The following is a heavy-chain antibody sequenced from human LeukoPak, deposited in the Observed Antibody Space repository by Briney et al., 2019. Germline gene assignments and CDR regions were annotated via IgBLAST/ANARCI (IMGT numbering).Heavy chain of an antibody. D-gene: IGHD6-19*01. V-gene: IGHV4-39*07. CDR3: ARSREYSSGGYYFDY. Sequence: SETLSLTCTVSGGSISSSSYYWGWIRRPPGKGLEWIGSIYYSGSTYYNPSLKSRVTISVDKSKNQFSLKLSSVTAADTAVYCCARSREYSSGGYYFDYWGQGTLVTVSS. J-gene: IGHJ4*02. CDR2: IYYSGST. CDR1: GGSISSSSYY.